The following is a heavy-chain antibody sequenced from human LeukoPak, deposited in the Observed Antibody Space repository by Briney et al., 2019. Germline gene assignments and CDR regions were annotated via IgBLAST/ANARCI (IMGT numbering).Heavy chain of an antibody. CDR2: IWHDGLNK. CDR1: GSSPNNYA. V-gene: IGHV3-33*06. D-gene: IGHD3-16*01. Sequence: GGSLRLSCAASGSSPNNYAMHWVRQAPGKGLEWVVVIWHDGLNKFYADFLKGRFTISRDFSKDTVYLQMSGLTVEDTAVYYCAKAGQRSYAEAFDSWGQGTLVTVSS. J-gene: IGHJ4*02. CDR3: AKAGQRSYAEAFDS.